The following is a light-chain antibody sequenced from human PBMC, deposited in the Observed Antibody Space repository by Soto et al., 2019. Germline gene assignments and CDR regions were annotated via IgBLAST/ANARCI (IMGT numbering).Light chain of an antibody. J-gene: IGKJ1*01. Sequence: EIVLTQSPGTLSLSPVERATLSCRASQSVSSSYLAWYQQKPGQAPRLLIYGASSRATGIRDRFSGSGSGTDFTLTISRLEPEDFAVYYCQKYGSSPWTCGQGNKGDIK. CDR3: QKYGSSPWT. CDR1: QSVSSSY. V-gene: IGKV3-20*01. CDR2: GAS.